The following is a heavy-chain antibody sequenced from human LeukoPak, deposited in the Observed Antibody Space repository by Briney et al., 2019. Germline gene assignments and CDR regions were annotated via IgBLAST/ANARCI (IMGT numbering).Heavy chain of an antibody. J-gene: IGHJ4*02. CDR1: GYTFTSYD. Sequence: ASVKVSCKASGYTFTSYDINWVRQATGQGLEWMGWMNPNSGNTGYAQKFQGRVTMTRNTSISTAYMELSSLRSEDTAVYYRARVARIAAAGTGVGYWGQGTLVTVSS. V-gene: IGHV1-8*01. D-gene: IGHD6-13*01. CDR3: ARVARIAAAGTGVGY. CDR2: MNPNSGNT.